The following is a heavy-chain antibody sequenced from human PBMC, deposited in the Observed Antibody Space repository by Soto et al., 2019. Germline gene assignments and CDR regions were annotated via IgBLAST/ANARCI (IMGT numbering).Heavy chain of an antibody. Sequence: QVQLHASGPGLVKSSETLSLTCTVSGGSINSYYWSWIRQPPGKGLEWIGYIYYTGSTKYNPSLTSRVTISLDTSKNQFSLKLTSVTAADTAVYYCVRLPNGSQSVTWYDPWGQGTLVTVSS. J-gene: IGHJ5*02. CDR3: VRLPNGSQSVTWYDP. CDR2: IYYTGST. V-gene: IGHV4-59*01. CDR1: GGSINSYY. D-gene: IGHD1-26*01.